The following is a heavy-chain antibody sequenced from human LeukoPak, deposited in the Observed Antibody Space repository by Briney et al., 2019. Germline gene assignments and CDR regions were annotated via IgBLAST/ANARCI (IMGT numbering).Heavy chain of an antibody. V-gene: IGHV1-2*02. Sequence: ASVKVSCKASGYTFTGYYLHWVRQAPGQGLEWMGWINPNSGGTNYAQKFQGRVTMTRDTSISPAYMELSRLRSDDTAVYYCARARLMVVLDYWGQGALVTVSS. J-gene: IGHJ4*02. D-gene: IGHD2-8*01. CDR3: ARARLMVVLDY. CDR1: GYTFTGYY. CDR2: INPNSGGT.